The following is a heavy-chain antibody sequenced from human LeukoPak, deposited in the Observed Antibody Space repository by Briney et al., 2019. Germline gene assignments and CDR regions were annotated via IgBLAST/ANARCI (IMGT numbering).Heavy chain of an antibody. CDR1: GGSISSYY. J-gene: IGHJ5*02. CDR2: IYYSGST. D-gene: IGHD3-3*01. Sequence: SETLSLTCTVSGGSISSYYWSWIRQPPGMGLEWIGYIYYSGSTNYNPSLKSRVTISVDTSKNQFSLKLSSVTAADTAVYYCARDRVNNWFDPWGQGTLVTVSS. CDR3: ARDRVNNWFDP. V-gene: IGHV4-59*01.